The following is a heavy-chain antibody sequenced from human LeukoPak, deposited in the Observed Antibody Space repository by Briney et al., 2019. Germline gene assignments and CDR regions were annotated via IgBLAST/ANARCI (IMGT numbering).Heavy chain of an antibody. Sequence: GVSVRLPCAASGFTFTSYSMTWVRQAPGKGLEGVSSVGGNTYYADSVKGRFTISRDNSKNMLYLQMDSLRAGDTALYYCAKESGAGYGYGMDVWGQGTTVTVSS. CDR2: VGGNT. CDR3: AKESGAGYGYGMDV. J-gene: IGHJ6*02. V-gene: IGHV3-23*01. CDR1: GFTFTSYS. D-gene: IGHD5-18*01.